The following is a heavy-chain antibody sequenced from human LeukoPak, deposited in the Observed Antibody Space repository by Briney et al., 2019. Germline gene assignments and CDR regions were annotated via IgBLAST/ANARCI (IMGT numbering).Heavy chain of an antibody. CDR3: ARHVEVYSTFDY. D-gene: IGHD2-2*01. J-gene: IGHJ4*02. V-gene: IGHV4-39*01. Sequence: SQTLSLTCTVSGGSISSGSYYWGWIRQPPGKGLEWIGSIYYSGSTYYNPSLKSRVTISVDTSKNQFSLKLSSVTAADTAVYYCARHVEVYSTFDYWGQGTLVTVSS. CDR1: GGSISSGSYY. CDR2: IYYSGST.